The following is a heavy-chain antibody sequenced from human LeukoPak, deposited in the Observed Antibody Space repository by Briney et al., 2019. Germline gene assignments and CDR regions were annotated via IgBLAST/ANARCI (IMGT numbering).Heavy chain of an antibody. D-gene: IGHD3-9*01. J-gene: IGHJ6*02. V-gene: IGHV3-23*01. CDR2: ISGSGGST. CDR3: AKGYYDILTGYYPYYYYGMDV. Sequence: GGSLRLSCAASGFTFSSYAMSWVRQAPGKGLEWVSAISGSGGSTYYADSVKGRFTISRDNSKNTLYLQMNSLRAEDTAVYYCAKGYYDILTGYYPYYYYGMDVWGQGTTVTVSS. CDR1: GFTFSSYA.